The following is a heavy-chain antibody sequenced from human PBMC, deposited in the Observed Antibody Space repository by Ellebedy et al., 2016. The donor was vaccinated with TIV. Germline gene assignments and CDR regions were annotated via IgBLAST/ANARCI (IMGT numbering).Heavy chain of an antibody. CDR2: ISAYNGNT. J-gene: IGHJ3*02. CDR3: ASPTRGWHNAFDI. CDR1: GYTFTSYG. V-gene: IGHV1-18*01. D-gene: IGHD2-15*01. Sequence: ASVKVSCXASGYTFTSYGISWVRQAPGQGLEWMGWISAYNGNTNYAQKLQGRVTMTTDTSTSTAYMELSSLRSEDTAMYYCASPTRGWHNAFDIWGQGTMVTVSS.